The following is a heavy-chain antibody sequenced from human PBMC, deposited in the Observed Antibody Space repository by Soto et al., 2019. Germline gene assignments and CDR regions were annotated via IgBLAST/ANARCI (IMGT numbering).Heavy chain of an antibody. CDR1: GGTISSGGYS. Sequence: SETLSLTCAVSGGTISSGGYSWSWIRQPPGKGLEWIGYIYHSGSTYYNPSLKSRVTISVDRSKNQFSLKLSSVTAADTAVYYCARASTTVTTLDYWGQGTLVTVSS. D-gene: IGHD4-17*01. V-gene: IGHV4-30-2*01. CDR2: IYHSGST. CDR3: ARASTTVTTLDY. J-gene: IGHJ4*02.